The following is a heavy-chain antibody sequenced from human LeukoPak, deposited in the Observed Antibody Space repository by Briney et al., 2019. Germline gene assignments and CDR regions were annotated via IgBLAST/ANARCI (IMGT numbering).Heavy chain of an antibody. V-gene: IGHV4-39*01. D-gene: IGHD3-22*01. J-gene: IGHJ4*02. CDR2: IYYSGST. CDR1: GGSISSSSYY. Sequence: SETLSLTCTVSGGSISSSSYYWGWIRPPPGKGLEWIGSIYYSGSTYYNPSLKSRVTISVDTSKNQFSLKLSSVTAADTAVYYCASHLDYYDSSGYPSGSDYWGQGTLVTVSS. CDR3: ASHLDYYDSSGYPSGSDY.